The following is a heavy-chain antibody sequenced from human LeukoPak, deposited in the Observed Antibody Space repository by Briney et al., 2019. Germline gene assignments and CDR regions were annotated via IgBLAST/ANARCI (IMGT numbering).Heavy chain of an antibody. CDR1: GFTFSNYG. CDR3: AREEEVATITFGY. V-gene: IGHV3-33*01. CDR2: IWYDGSNK. D-gene: IGHD5-12*01. J-gene: IGHJ4*02. Sequence: PGRSLRLSCAASGFTFSNYGMHWVRQAPGKGLEWVAVIWYDGSNKYYADSVKGRFTISRDNSKNTLYLQMNSLRAEDTAVYYCAREEEVATITFGYWGQGTLVTVSS.